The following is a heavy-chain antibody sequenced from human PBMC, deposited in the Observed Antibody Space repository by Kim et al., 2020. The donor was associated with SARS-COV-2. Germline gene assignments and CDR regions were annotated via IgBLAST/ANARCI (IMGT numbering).Heavy chain of an antibody. CDR3: ARAASRTSIVYYYGMDV. CDR1: GGTFSSYA. D-gene: IGHD1-26*01. J-gene: IGHJ6*02. Sequence: SVKVSCKASGGTFSSYAISWVRQAPGQGLEWMGGIIPIFGTANYAQKFQGRVTITADESTSTAYMELSSLRSEDTAVYYCARAASRTSIVYYYGMDVWGQGTTVTVSS. V-gene: IGHV1-69*13. CDR2: IIPIFGTA.